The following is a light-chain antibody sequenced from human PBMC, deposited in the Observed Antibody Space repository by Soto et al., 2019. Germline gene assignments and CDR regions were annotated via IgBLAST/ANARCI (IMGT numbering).Light chain of an antibody. V-gene: IGLV2-14*01. J-gene: IGLJ3*02. CDR1: SSDVGGYKY. Sequence: QSALTQPASVSGSPGQSITISCIGSSSDVGGYKYVSWHQQHPGKAPKLIIYEVSNRPSGVSDRFSGSKSGNTASLTISGLQSEDEADYYCSSYTSSSTVVFGGGTKVTVL. CDR2: EVS. CDR3: SSYTSSSTVV.